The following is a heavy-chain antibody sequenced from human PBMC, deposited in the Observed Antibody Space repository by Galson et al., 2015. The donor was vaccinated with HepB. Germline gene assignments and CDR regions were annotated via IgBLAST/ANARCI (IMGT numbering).Heavy chain of an antibody. CDR2: ISGSGGSK. V-gene: IGHV3-23*01. CDR3: AKIQRIEAASSNCFDP. Sequence: SLRLSCAASGFTLSNYIMSWVRQAPGKGLEWISGISGSGGSKYYADSVKGRFSISRDNSKNTLSLQMNSLRAEDTAVYYCAKIQRIEAASSNCFDPWGQGTLVTVSS. CDR1: GFTLSNYI. J-gene: IGHJ5*02. D-gene: IGHD6-13*01.